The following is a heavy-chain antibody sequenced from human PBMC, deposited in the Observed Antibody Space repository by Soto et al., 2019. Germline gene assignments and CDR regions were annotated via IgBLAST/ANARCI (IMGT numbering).Heavy chain of an antibody. V-gene: IGHV4-31*03. CDR3: ARGFDDYVWGSYRPTQHWFDP. Sequence: QVQLQESGPGLVKPSQTLSLTCTVSGGSISSGGYYWSWIRQHPGKGLEWIGYIYYSGSTYYNPSLKRRVTISVDTSKNQFSLKLSSVTAADTAVYYCARGFDDYVWGSYRPTQHWFDPWGQGTLVTVSS. J-gene: IGHJ5*02. CDR1: GGSISSGGYY. CDR2: IYYSGST. D-gene: IGHD3-16*02.